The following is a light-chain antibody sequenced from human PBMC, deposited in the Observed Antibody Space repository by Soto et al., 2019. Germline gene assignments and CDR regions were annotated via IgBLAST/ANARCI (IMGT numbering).Light chain of an antibody. V-gene: IGLV4-69*01. CDR2: VNSDGSH. CDR1: SGHSSYA. CDR3: QTWGTGIQV. Sequence: QPVLTQSPSASASLGASVKLTCTLSSGHSSYAIAWHQQQPEKGPRYLMKVNSDGSHSKGDGIPDRFSGSSSGAERYLTISSRQSEDEADYYCQTWGTGIQVFGGGTKLTVL. J-gene: IGLJ3*02.